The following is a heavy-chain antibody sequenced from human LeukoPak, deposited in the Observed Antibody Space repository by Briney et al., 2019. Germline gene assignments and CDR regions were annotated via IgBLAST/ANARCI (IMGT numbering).Heavy chain of an antibody. CDR3: ARSFDTNAFDI. V-gene: IGHV4-4*07. CDR1: GDSISIYY. D-gene: IGHD2/OR15-2a*01. CDR2: IYSSGNT. Sequence: KPSETLSLTCTVSGDSISIYYWSWIRQPAGRGLEWIGCIYSSGNTNYNPSLKSRVTMSVDTSKNQFSLNLRSVTTADTAVYYCARSFDTNAFDIWGQGTMVTVSS. J-gene: IGHJ3*02.